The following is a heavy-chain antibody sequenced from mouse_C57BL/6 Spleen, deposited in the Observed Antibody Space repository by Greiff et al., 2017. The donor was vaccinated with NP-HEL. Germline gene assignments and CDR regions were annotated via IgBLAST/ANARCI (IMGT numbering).Heavy chain of an antibody. Sequence: QVQLKQSGAELVRPGASVTLSCKASGYTFTDYEMHWVKQTPVHGLEWIGAIDPETGGTAYNQKFKGKAILTADKSSSTAYMELRSLTSEDSAVYYCTRTYYSTFAYWGQGTLVTVSA. CDR2: IDPETGGT. V-gene: IGHV1-15*01. CDR1: GYTFTDYE. D-gene: IGHD2-5*01. CDR3: TRTYYSTFAY. J-gene: IGHJ3*01.